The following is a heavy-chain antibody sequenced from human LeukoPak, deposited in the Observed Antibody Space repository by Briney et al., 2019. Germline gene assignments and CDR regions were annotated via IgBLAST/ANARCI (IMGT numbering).Heavy chain of an antibody. CDR1: GYSFTSYW. J-gene: IGHJ3*02. D-gene: IGHD3-3*01. CDR2: IYPGDSDT. Sequence: GESLKISCKGSGYSFTSYWIGWVRQMPGKGLEWRGIIYPGDSDTRYSPSFQGQVTISADKSISTAYLQWSSLKASDTAMYYCARQYYDFWSGSTRGAFDIWGQGTMVTVSS. CDR3: ARQYYDFWSGSTRGAFDI. V-gene: IGHV5-51*01.